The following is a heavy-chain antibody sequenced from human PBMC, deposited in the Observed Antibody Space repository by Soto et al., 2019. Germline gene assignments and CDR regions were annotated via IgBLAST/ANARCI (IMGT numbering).Heavy chain of an antibody. Sequence: SVKVSCKASGGTFSSYAISWVRQAPGQGLEWMGGIIPIFGTANYAQKFQGRVTITADESTSTAYMELSSLRSEDTAVYYCARDSSSYDFWSGYSPIDYWGQGTLVTVSS. CDR1: GGTFSSYA. V-gene: IGHV1-69*13. CDR2: IIPIFGTA. J-gene: IGHJ4*02. CDR3: ARDSSSYDFWSGYSPIDY. D-gene: IGHD3-3*01.